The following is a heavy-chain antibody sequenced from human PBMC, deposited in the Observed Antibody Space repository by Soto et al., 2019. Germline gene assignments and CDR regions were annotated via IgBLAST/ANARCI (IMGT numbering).Heavy chain of an antibody. CDR1: GYTFTSFG. CDR2: ITTDKGKT. J-gene: IGHJ4*02. CDR3: APLPRAFDY. V-gene: IGHV1-18*01. Sequence: ASVKVSCKTSGYTFTSFGISWVRQAPGQGLEWMGWITTDKGKTNYAQKFQGRVTMTTDTSTSTAYMELRSLRSDDTAVYYCAPLPRAFDYGGGGPLFPFSS.